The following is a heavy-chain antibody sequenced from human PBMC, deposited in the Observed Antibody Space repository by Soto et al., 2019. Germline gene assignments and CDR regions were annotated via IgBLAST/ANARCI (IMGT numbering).Heavy chain of an antibody. CDR1: GGSVXXXXXX. J-gene: IGHJ4*02. CDR2: IYSSGST. CDR3: XXDXDGYNY. V-gene: IGHV4-61*01. D-gene: IGHD5-12*01. Sequence: QVQLQESGPGLVKPSETLSLTCTVSGGSVXXXXXXXXXXXXXPGKGLEWIGYIYSSGSTSYNPSLKSRXXXXXXXXXXXXXXXXXXXXXXDTAXXXXXXDXDGYNYWGQGTLVTVSS.